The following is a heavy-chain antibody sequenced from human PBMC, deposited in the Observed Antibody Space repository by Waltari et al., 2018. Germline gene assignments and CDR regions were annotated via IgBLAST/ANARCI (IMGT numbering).Heavy chain of an antibody. V-gene: IGHV1-69*01. D-gene: IGHD6-13*01. CDR2: IIPIFGTA. CDR3: ARGAAAGGNFDY. CDR1: GYTFTSYA. J-gene: IGHJ4*02. Sequence: QVQLVQSGSELKKPGASVKVSCKASGYTFTSYAISWVRQAPGQGLEWMGGIIPIFGTANYAQKFQGRVTITTDESTSTAYMELSSLRSEDTAVYYCARGAAAGGNFDYWGQGTLVTVSS.